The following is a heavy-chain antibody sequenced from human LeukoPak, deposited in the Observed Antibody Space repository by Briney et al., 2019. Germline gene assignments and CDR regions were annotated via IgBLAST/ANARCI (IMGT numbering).Heavy chain of an antibody. CDR3: ARDSSSWYYFDY. CDR2: ISSSSSYI. D-gene: IGHD6-13*01. J-gene: IGHJ4*02. Sequence: GGSLRLSCAASGFTFSSYSMNWVRQAPGQGLEWVSSISSSSSYIYYADSVKGRFTISRDNAKNSLYLQMNSLRAEDTAVYYCARDSSSWYYFDYWGQGTLVTVSS. V-gene: IGHV3-21*01. CDR1: GFTFSSYS.